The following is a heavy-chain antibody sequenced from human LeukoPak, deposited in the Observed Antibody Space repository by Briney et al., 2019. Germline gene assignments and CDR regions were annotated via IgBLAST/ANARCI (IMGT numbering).Heavy chain of an antibody. J-gene: IGHJ4*02. Sequence: GGSLRLSCAASGFTFSSYAMRWVRQAPGKGLEWVAVISYDGSNKYYADSVKGRFTISRDNSKNTLYLQMNSLRAEDTAVYYCARCYGSGSYWTHPIDYWGQGTLVTVSS. CDR2: ISYDGSNK. V-gene: IGHV3-30-3*01. D-gene: IGHD3-10*01. CDR3: ARCYGSGSYWTHPIDY. CDR1: GFTFSSYA.